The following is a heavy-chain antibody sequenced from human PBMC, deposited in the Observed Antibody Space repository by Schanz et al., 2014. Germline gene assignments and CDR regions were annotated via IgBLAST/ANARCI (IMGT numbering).Heavy chain of an antibody. D-gene: IGHD3-3*01. CDR2: IDPNSGGT. CDR3: ARTASHDVWRGYIPHYAFDL. J-gene: IGHJ3*01. V-gene: IGHV1-2*02. Sequence: QVQLVQSGADVKKPGASVKVSCKASGNTLSAYYIHWIRQAPGQGLEWMGWIDPNSGGTNYAQKFQGRVTMTSDTSITTVYMEVNSLTSDDTAVFYWARTASHDVWRGYIPHYAFDLWGQGTVVIVSS. CDR1: GNTLSAYY.